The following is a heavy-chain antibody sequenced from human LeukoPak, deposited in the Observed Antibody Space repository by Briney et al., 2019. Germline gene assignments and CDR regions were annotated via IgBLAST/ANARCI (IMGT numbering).Heavy chain of an antibody. V-gene: IGHV4-39*01. CDR3: ASLLSGRHHY. J-gene: IGHJ4*02. CDR2: IYYSGST. D-gene: IGHD1-26*01. CDR1: GGSISSSSYY. Sequence: PSETLSLTCTVSGGSISSSSYYWGWIRQPPGKGLEWIGNIYYSGSTYYNPSLKSRVTISADTSKNQFSLKLNSVTAADTAVYYCASLLSGRHHYWGQGTLVTVSS.